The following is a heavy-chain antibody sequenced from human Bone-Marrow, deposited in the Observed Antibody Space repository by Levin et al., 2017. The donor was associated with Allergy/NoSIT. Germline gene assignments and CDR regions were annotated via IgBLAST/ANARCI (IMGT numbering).Heavy chain of an antibody. CDR1: GYKFTDFW. CDR3: ARRNGDGKFDV. J-gene: IGHJ1*01. V-gene: IGHV5-51*01. Sequence: RGESLKISCKGFGYKFTDFWLAWMRQMPGKAPEWMGVFWPGDSETRYSPSFAGHVTISVDKSTNAASLQWISLRASDSGMYYCARRNGDGKFDVWGQGTHVTVSS. CDR2: FWPGDSET. D-gene: IGHD2-21*02.